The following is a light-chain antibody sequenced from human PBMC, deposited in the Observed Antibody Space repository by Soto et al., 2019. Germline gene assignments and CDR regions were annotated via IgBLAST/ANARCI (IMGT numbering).Light chain of an antibody. V-gene: IGKV3D-15*01. CDR1: QSISNN. J-gene: IGKJ1*01. CDR3: HQYNNWPPWT. CDR2: SAS. Sequence: EIVMTQSPATLSVSPGERATLSCRASQSISNNLAWYQQKPGQAPRLLIYSASSRATGIPARFSGSGSGTEFTLTISSLQSEDFAVYYCHQYNNWPPWTFGQGTKVEIK.